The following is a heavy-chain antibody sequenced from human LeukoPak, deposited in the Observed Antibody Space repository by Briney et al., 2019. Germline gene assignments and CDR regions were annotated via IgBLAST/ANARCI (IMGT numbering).Heavy chain of an antibody. CDR2: IYSGGST. D-gene: IGHD3-10*01. CDR1: GFTVSSSY. V-gene: IGHV3-53*01. CDR3: ARDPSYYGSGSPGV. Sequence: GGSLRLSCAASGFTVSSSYMSWVRQAPGKGLEWVSVIYSGGSTYYADSVKGRFTISRDNSKNTLYLQMNSLRAEDTAVYYCARDPSYYGSGSPGVWGKGTTVAVSS. J-gene: IGHJ6*04.